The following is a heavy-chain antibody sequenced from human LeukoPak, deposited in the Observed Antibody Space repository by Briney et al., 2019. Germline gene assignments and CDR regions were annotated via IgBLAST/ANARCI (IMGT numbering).Heavy chain of an antibody. CDR2: IYYSGST. D-gene: IGHD6-13*01. CDR3: ARVKQQLAYGMDV. V-gene: IGHV4-59*01. CDR1: GDSISSYY. J-gene: IGHJ6*02. Sequence: SETLSLTCTVSGDSISSYYWSWIRQPPGKALEWIGYIYYSGSTNYNPSLKSRVTMSVDTSKNQFSLRLSSLTAADTAVYYCARVKQQLAYGMDVWGQGTTVTVSS.